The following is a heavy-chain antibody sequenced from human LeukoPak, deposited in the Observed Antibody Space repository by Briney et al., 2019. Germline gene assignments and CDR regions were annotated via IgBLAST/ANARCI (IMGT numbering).Heavy chain of an antibody. CDR1: RFTFSSYG. V-gene: IGHV3-30*18. J-gene: IGHJ4*02. CDR3: AKVGLTVTTILDYFDY. Sequence: GGSLRLSCAASRFTFSSYGMHWVRQAPGKGLEWVALISYDGSNTYYTDSVKGRFTISRDNSKNTLYLQMNSLRAEDTAVYYCAKVGLTVTTILDYFDYWGQGTLVTVSS. CDR2: ISYDGSNT. D-gene: IGHD4-11*01.